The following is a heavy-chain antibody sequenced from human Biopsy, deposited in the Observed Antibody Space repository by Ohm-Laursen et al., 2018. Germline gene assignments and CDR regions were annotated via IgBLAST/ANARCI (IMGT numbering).Heavy chain of an antibody. CDR1: GGSISNNNYY. CDR3: ARDYDTSGYYYVS. V-gene: IGHV4-39*01. CDR2: IFYRGST. Sequence: GTLSLTCTVSGGSISNNNYYWGWIRQPPGKGLEWIGSIFYRGSTHYKLSLKSRVNISVDTPKNQFSLKLNSVTDADTAVYYCARDYDTSGYYYVSWGQGTLVTVSS. D-gene: IGHD3-22*01. J-gene: IGHJ5*02.